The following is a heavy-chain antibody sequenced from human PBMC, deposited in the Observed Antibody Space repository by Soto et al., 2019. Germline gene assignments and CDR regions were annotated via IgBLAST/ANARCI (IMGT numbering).Heavy chain of an antibody. CDR2: FDPEDGET. V-gene: IGHV1-24*01. CDR3: AALDADMYSSGWNFDY. CDR1: GYTLTELS. D-gene: IGHD6-19*01. Sequence: ASVKVYCKVSGYTLTELSMHWVRQAPGKGHEWMGGFDPEDGETIYAQKFQGRVTMTEDTSTDTAYMELSSLRSEDTAVYYCAALDADMYSSGWNFDYWGQGTLVTVSS. J-gene: IGHJ4*02.